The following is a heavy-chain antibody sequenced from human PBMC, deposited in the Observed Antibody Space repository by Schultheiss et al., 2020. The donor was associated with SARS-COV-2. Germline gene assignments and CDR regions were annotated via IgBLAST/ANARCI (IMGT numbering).Heavy chain of an antibody. CDR2: VYYSGST. D-gene: IGHD2-21*01. Sequence: SQTLSLTCTVSGDSISSGNYYWSWIRQPPGKGLEWIGYVYYSGSTNYKYSLKSRVTISVDTSKNQFSLNVDSVTAADTAVYYCVRHLFGDYGGMDVWGQGTTVTVSS. V-gene: IGHV4-61*01. J-gene: IGHJ6*02. CDR1: GDSISSGNYY. CDR3: VRHLFGDYGGMDV.